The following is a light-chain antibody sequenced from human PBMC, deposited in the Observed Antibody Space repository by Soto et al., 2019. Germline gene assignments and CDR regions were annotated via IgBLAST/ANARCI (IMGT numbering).Light chain of an antibody. V-gene: IGKV1-5*01. J-gene: IGKJ1*01. CDR1: QTISTR. CDR2: DAS. CDR3: QQYSSFSRT. Sequence: DIQMTQSPSTLSASVGDRVTITCRASQTISTRLAWYQQKPGKAPELLIYDASTWESGVPSRFSGSGSGTEFSLTISSLQPDDFATFYCQQYSSFSRTFGQGTKVDIK.